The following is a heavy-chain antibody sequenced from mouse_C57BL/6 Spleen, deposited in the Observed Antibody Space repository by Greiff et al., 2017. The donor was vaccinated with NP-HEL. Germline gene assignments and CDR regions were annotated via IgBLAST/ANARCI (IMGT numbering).Heavy chain of an antibody. V-gene: IGHV5-4*03. D-gene: IGHD2-4*01. CDR1: GFTFSSYA. CDR2: ISDGGSYT. CDR3: ARGGYYDYDEGFAMDY. Sequence: EVMLVESGGGLVKPGGSLKLSCAASGFTFSSYAMSWVRQTPEKRLEWVATISDGGSYTYYPDNVKGRFTISRDNAKNNLYLQMSHLKSEDTAMYYCARGGYYDYDEGFAMDYWGQGTSVTVSS. J-gene: IGHJ4*01.